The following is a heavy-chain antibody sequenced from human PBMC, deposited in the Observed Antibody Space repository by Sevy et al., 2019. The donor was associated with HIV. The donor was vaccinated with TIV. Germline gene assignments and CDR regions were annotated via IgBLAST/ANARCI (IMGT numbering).Heavy chain of an antibody. CDR2: FDEDGET. D-gene: IGHD2-2*01. V-gene: IGHV1-24*01. CDR3: VTDIVVGRDY. Sequence: ASVKVSCKVSGYTLSELSIHWVRQAPGRGLEWMGGFDEDGETLYAQKFQGRVTMTEDTSTDTAYMELSSLRSEDTAVYYCVTDIVVGRDYWGQGTLVTVSS. CDR1: GYTLSELS. J-gene: IGHJ4*02.